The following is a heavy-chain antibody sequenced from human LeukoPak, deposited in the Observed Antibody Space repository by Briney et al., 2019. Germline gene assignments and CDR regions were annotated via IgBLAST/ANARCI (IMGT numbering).Heavy chain of an antibody. CDR3: ARVRYGSGSYVNWFDP. CDR2: IYSGGST. J-gene: IGHJ5*02. D-gene: IGHD3-10*01. V-gene: IGHV3-66*01. CDR1: GFTVSSNY. Sequence: GGSLRLSCAASGFTVSSNYMSWVRQAPGKGLEWVSVIYSGGSTYYADSVKGRFTISRDNSKNTLYLQMNSLGAEDTAVYYCARVRYGSGSYVNWFDPWGQGTLVTVSS.